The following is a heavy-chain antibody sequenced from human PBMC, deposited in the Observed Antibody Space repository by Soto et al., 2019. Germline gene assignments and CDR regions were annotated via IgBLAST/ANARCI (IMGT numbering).Heavy chain of an antibody. CDR1: GGTFSSYA. V-gene: IGHV1-69*13. D-gene: IGHD6-13*01. Sequence: SVKVSCKASGGTFSSYAISWVRQAPGQGLEWMGGIIPIFGTANYAQKFQGRVTITADESTSTAYMELSSLRSEDTAVYYCARDGIAAAGYYYYGMDVWGQGTTVTVSS. CDR2: IIPIFGTA. J-gene: IGHJ6*02. CDR3: ARDGIAAAGYYYYGMDV.